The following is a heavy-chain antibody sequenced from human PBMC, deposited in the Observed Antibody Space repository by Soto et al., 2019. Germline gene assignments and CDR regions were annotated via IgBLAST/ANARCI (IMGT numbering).Heavy chain of an antibody. V-gene: IGHV1-69*19. D-gene: IGHD3-10*01. Sequence: QVQLVQSGAEMKKPGSSVKVSCQSSGGTFNTYAMNWVRQAPGQGPEWMGDISPMFGAANYAPKFQGRVTITADEFTGTSYMQLSSLTSGDTALFCCAREVQVHTPAFVYWGQGTLVTVSS. CDR1: GGTFNTYA. J-gene: IGHJ4*02. CDR3: AREVQVHTPAFVY. CDR2: ISPMFGAA.